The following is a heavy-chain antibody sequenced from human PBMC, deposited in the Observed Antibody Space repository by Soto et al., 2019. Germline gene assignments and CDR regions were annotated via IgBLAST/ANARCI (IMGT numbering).Heavy chain of an antibody. J-gene: IGHJ4*02. CDR3: ARAEYYYDSSGPIPHFDY. Sequence: EGSLRLSCAASGFTFSSYAMHWVRQAPGKGLEWVAVISYDGSNKYYADSVKGRFTISRDNSKNTLYLQMNSLRAEDTAVYYCARAEYYYDSSGPIPHFDYSGPATLVTVSS. CDR2: ISYDGSNK. CDR1: GFTFSSYA. D-gene: IGHD3-22*01. V-gene: IGHV3-30-3*01.